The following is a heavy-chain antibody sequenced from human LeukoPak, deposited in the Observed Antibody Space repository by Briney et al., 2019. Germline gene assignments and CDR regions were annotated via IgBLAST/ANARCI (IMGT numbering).Heavy chain of an antibody. CDR2: IYYSGST. Sequence: PSETLSLTCTVSGGSISSYYWSWIRQPPGKGLEWIGYIYYSGSTNYNPSLKSRVTISVDTSKNQFSLKLSSVTAADTAVYYCAREDGRNDGYFDYWGQGTLVTVSS. V-gene: IGHV4-59*01. D-gene: IGHD5-24*01. CDR3: AREDGRNDGYFDY. J-gene: IGHJ4*02. CDR1: GGSISSYY.